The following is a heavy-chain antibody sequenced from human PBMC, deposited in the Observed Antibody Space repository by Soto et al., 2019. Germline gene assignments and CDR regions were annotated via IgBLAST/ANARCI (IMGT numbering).Heavy chain of an antibody. CDR2: ISGSGGST. Sequence: WWSLRLSCSASVFTFSSYAMSWVRQAPGKGLEWVSAISGSGGSTYYADSVKGRFTISRDNSKNTLYLQMNSLRAEDTAVYYCAKDPDYYDSSGYYPSSDYWGQGTLVTVSS. V-gene: IGHV3-23*01. D-gene: IGHD3-22*01. J-gene: IGHJ4*02. CDR3: AKDPDYYDSSGYYPSSDY. CDR1: VFTFSSYA.